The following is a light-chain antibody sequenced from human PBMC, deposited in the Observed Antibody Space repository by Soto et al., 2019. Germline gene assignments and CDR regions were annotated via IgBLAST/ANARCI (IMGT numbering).Light chain of an antibody. CDR2: DAS. Sequence: EIVLKQSPATLSLYQGERATLSCRASQSVGSSLAWYQQKPGQAPRLLIYDASNRATGIPARFSGSGSGTDFTLTISSLEPEDFAIYYCQQYNNWPRTFGQGTKVDIK. CDR3: QQYNNWPRT. V-gene: IGKV3-11*01. CDR1: QSVGSS. J-gene: IGKJ2*01.